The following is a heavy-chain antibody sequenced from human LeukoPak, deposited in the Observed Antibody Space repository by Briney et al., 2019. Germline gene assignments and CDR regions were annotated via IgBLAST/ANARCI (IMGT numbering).Heavy chain of an antibody. Sequence: GGSLRLSCAASGFTFSSYAMSWVRRAPGKGLEWVSAISGSGGSTYYADSVKGRFTISRDNSKNTLYLQMNSLRAEDTAVYYCAKPLQRYPTYYFDYWGQGTLVTVSS. CDR2: ISGSGGST. CDR1: GFTFSSYA. D-gene: IGHD5-18*01. V-gene: IGHV3-23*01. J-gene: IGHJ4*02. CDR3: AKPLQRYPTYYFDY.